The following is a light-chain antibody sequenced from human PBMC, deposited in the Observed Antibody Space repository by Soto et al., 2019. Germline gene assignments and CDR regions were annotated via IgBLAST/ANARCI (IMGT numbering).Light chain of an antibody. CDR2: GNS. V-gene: IGLV1-40*01. CDR3: QSYDSSLSAHVV. J-gene: IGLJ2*01. CDR1: SSNIGAGYD. Sequence: QSVLTQPPSVSGAPGQRVTISCTGSSSNIGAGYDVHWYQQRPGTAPKLLIYGNSNRPSGVPDRFSGSKSGTSASLAITGLQAEDEADYYCQSYDSSLSAHVVFGGGTSSPS.